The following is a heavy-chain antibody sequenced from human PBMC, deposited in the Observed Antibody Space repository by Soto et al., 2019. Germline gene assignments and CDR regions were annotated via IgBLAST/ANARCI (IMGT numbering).Heavy chain of an antibody. V-gene: IGHV4-4*07. J-gene: IGHJ4*02. D-gene: IGHD6-13*01. Sequence: QVQLQESGPGLVTPSETLSLTCSVSGGSINNYHWSWIRQPAGKGLEYIGRIYSSGSINYNPSLKSRVTMSVDTSKNQFSLKVRSVTAADTAVYYCARQTTYSSSWHDCWGQGTLVTVSS. CDR3: ARQTTYSSSWHDC. CDR1: GGSINNYH. CDR2: IYSSGSI.